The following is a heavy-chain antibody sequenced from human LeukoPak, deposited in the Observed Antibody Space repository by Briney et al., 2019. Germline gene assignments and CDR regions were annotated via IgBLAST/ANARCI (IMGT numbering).Heavy chain of an antibody. V-gene: IGHV4-59*01. D-gene: IGHD3-10*01. J-gene: IGHJ4*02. CDR2: IYYSGST. CDR3: ARGSSMAGGFGEIPYGSFDY. CDR1: GGSISSYY. Sequence: SETLSLTCTVSGGSISSYYWSGIRQPPGKGLEWIGYIYYSGSTNYNPSLKSRVTISVDTSKNQFSLKLSSVTAADTAVYYCARGSSMAGGFGEIPYGSFDYWGQGTLVTVSS.